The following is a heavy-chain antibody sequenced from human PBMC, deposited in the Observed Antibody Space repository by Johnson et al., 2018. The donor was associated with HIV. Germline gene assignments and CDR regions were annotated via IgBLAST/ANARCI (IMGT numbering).Heavy chain of an antibody. CDR1: GFTFSSYA. D-gene: IGHD1-7*01. CDR2: ISYDGSNK. Sequence: QVQLVESGGGVVQPGRSLRLSCAASGFTFSSYAMHWVRQAPGKGLEWVAVISYDGSNKYYADSVKGRFTISRDNSKNTLYLQMNSLRAEDTAVYYCARDRAWNYEGAFDIWGKGTMVTVSS. J-gene: IGHJ3*02. V-gene: IGHV3-30*14. CDR3: ARDRAWNYEGAFDI.